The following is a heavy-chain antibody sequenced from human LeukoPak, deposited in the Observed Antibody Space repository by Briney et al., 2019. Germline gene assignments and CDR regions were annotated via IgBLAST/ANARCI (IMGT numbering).Heavy chain of an antibody. CDR2: IYYTGNT. D-gene: IGHD2-21*01. CDR3: ARASVVLHQFDY. J-gene: IGHJ4*02. CDR1: GGSINSADYY. V-gene: IGHV4-30-4*01. Sequence: PSETLSLTCTVSGGSINSADYYCSWIRQLPGQGLEWIGYIYYTGNTYYSPSLKSRVTISADTSKNQFSLRLSSVTAADTAVYYCARASVVLHQFDYWGQGPLVTVSS.